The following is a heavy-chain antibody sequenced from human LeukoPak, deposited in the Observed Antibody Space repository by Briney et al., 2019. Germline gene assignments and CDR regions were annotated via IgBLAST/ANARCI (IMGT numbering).Heavy chain of an antibody. Sequence: SKTLSLTCTVSGASISGSGYYWGWIRQPPGKGLEWIGSIYSSGSTYYNASLQSRVTISIETSKNQISLRLTSVTAADTAVYYCARQTGSGLFILPGGQGTLVTVSS. CDR2: IYSSGST. CDR1: GASISGSGYY. CDR3: ARQTGSGLFILP. J-gene: IGHJ4*02. D-gene: IGHD3/OR15-3a*01. V-gene: IGHV4-39*01.